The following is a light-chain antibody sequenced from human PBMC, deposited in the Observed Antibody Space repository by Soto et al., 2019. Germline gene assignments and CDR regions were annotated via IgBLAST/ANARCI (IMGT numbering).Light chain of an antibody. Sequence: IQMYHSPSTLSANIGDRVTITCRASQSISSWLAWYQQKPGKAPKLLIYDASSLESGVPSRFSGSGSGTEFTLTISSLQPDDFATYYCQQYNSYRPFGHGTKVDI. V-gene: IGKV1-5*01. CDR2: DAS. J-gene: IGKJ1*01. CDR1: QSISSW. CDR3: QQYNSYRP.